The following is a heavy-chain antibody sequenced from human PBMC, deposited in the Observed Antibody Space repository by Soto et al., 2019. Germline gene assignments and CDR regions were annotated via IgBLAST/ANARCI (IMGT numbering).Heavy chain of an antibody. J-gene: IGHJ4*02. V-gene: IGHV4-61*03. CDR1: GGSVSSGSYY. D-gene: IGHD3-3*01. CDR3: ARRSSFGFDS. Sequence: KTSETLSLTCTVSGGSVSSGSYYWNWIRQPPGKRLEWIGYISYSGITHYSPSLKSRVAIAVDTSKNHFSPKLSSVTAADTAVYYSARRSSFGFDSWGQGTLVTVSS. CDR2: ISYSGIT.